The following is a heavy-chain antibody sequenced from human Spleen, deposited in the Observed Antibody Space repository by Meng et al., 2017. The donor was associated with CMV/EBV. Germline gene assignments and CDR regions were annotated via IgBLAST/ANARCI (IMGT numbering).Heavy chain of an antibody. V-gene: IGHV3-33*08. J-gene: IGHJ6*02. CDR2: IWYDGSND. Sequence: GESLKISCGVSGFTFSDHYMDWVRQAPGKGLEWVALIWYDGSNDFYADSVKGRFTISRDNSKNTLYLEMNSLRDEDTAVYYCARYSSSSGMDVWGQGTTVTVSS. D-gene: IGHD6-6*01. CDR3: ARYSSSSGMDV. CDR1: GFTFSDHY.